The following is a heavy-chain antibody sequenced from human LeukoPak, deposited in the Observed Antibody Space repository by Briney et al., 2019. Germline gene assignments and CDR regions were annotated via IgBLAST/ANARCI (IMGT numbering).Heavy chain of an antibody. J-gene: IGHJ4*02. D-gene: IGHD4-11*01. CDR1: GFTFSQFG. CDR3: AKDAQRGFDYSNSLEY. V-gene: IGHV3-33*06. CDR2: IWSDGSNK. Sequence: GGSLRLSCAASGFTFSQFGFHWVRQAPGKGLEWVAVIWSDGSNKYYGNSVKGRFIILRDDSQNRVYLQMNNLRVEDTAIYYCAKDAQRGFDYSNSLEYWGQGSPVTVSS.